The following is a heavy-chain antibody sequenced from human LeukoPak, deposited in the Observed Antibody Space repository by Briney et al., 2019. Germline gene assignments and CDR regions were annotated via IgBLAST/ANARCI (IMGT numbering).Heavy chain of an antibody. CDR3: ARDYDSSGYYPYFDY. CDR2: ISAYNGNT. V-gene: IGHV1-18*01. J-gene: IGHJ4*02. CDR1: GYTFTSYG. Sequence: ASVKVSCKASGYTFTSYGISWVRQAPGQGLEWMGWISAYNGNTNYARKLQGRVTMTTDTSTSTAYMELRSLRSDDTAVYYCARDYDSSGYYPYFDYWGQGTLVTVSS. D-gene: IGHD3-22*01.